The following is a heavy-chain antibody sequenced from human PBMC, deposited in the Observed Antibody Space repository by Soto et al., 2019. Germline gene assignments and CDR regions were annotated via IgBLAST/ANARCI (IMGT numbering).Heavy chain of an antibody. J-gene: IGHJ5*02. D-gene: IGHD2-21*02. CDR2: ISDMGDGV. V-gene: IGHV3-23*01. CDR1: GFTFGIYA. CDR3: ARYCRCGGDCAQDL. Sequence: QLLESGGGLVQPGGSPRLSCAASGFTFGIYAMSWVRQAPGKRLEWLSTISDMGDGVYYADSVNGRFTLSRDNSKNTLYLQMNSLRAEDTAVYYCARYCRCGGDCAQDLWGRGTLVTVSS.